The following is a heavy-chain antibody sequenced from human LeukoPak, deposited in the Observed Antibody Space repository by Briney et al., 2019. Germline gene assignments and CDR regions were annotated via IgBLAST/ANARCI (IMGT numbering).Heavy chain of an antibody. CDR1: GYTFTTYG. J-gene: IGHJ1*01. V-gene: IGHV1-18*01. Sequence: ASVNVSCKASGYTFTTYGVSWVRQAPGQGLEWMGWISAYNGNTNYAQKLQGRVTMTTDTSTSTAYMELRSLRSDDTAVYYCARDGWGPAGPSEYFQHWGQGTLVTVSS. CDR2: ISAYNGNT. D-gene: IGHD2-2*01. CDR3: ARDGWGPAGPSEYFQH.